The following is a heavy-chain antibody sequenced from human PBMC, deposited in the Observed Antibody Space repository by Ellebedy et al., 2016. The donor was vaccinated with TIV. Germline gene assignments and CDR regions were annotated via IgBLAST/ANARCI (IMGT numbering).Heavy chain of an antibody. J-gene: IGHJ4*02. D-gene: IGHD2-21*02. CDR2: IDPSDGST. CDR1: GFNVTKYN. V-gene: IGHV1-46*01. CDR3: ARGGHIVVVTAKLDY. Sequence: AASVKVSCKASGFNVTKYNMHWARQAPGQGLEWMGVIDPSDGSTTNAQRFQDRVIMTTDTSTNTVYMEMSGLRSDDTAVYYCARGGHIVVVTAKLDYWGQGTLVTVSS.